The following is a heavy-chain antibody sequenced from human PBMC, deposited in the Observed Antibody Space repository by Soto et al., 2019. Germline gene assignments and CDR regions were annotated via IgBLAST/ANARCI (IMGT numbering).Heavy chain of an antibody. D-gene: IGHD3-9*01. V-gene: IGHV1-69*13. J-gene: IGHJ5*02. Sequence: GASVKVSCKASGGTFSSYAISWVRQAPGQGLEWMGGIIPIFGTANYAQKFQGRVTITADESTSTAYMELSSLRSEDTAVYYCARHGALYDILTGYYTNWFDPWGQGTLVTVSS. CDR3: ARHGALYDILTGYYTNWFDP. CDR1: GGTFSSYA. CDR2: IIPIFGTA.